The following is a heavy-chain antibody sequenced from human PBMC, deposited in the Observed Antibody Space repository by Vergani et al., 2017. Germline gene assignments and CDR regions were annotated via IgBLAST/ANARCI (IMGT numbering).Heavy chain of an antibody. V-gene: IGHV3-23*01. CDR2: LSASDRRT. J-gene: IGHJ4*02. CDR3: ARDRGSTAN. CDR1: GFTFIMHA. Sequence: EVQLLESGGGLVQPGGSLRLSCAASGFTFIMHAMSWVRQAPGKGLEWVSTLSASDRRTHYADSVKGRFTISRDNAKNSLYLQMNSLRAEDTAVYYCARDRGSTANWGQGTLVTVSS. D-gene: IGHD3-10*01.